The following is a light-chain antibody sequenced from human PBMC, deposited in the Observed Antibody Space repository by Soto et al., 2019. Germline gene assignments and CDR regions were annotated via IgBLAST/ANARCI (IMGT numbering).Light chain of an antibody. J-gene: IGLJ2*01. CDR1: SSNIGAGYD. Sequence: QSVLTQPPSVSGAPGQRVTISCTGSSSNIGAGYDVHWYQQLPGTAPKLLVDGYNNRPSGVPDRFSVSKSGTSASLTITGLQTEAEADYYCQSYDSSLSAWVFGGGTKLTVL. CDR3: QSYDSSLSAWV. CDR2: GYN. V-gene: IGLV1-40*01.